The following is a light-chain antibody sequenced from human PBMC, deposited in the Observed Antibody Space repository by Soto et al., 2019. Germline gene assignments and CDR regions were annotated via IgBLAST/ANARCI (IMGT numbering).Light chain of an antibody. V-gene: IGKV1-27*01. Sequence: DIHMTQSPSTLSGSVGDRVTITCRASQTISSWLAWYQQKPGKVPKLLIYAASTLQSGVPSRFSGSGSGTDFTLTISSLQPEDVATYYCQKYNSAPLTFGGGTKVDIK. CDR3: QKYNSAPLT. J-gene: IGKJ4*01. CDR1: QTISSW. CDR2: AAS.